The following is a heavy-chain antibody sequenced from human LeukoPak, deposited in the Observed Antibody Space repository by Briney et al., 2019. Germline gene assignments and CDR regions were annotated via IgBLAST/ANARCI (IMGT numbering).Heavy chain of an antibody. CDR1: GGSISSYY. CDR2: IYTSGST. Sequence: SETLSLTCTVSGGSISSYYWSWIRQPAGKGLEWIGRIYTSGSTNYNPSLKSRVTMSVDTSKNQFSLTLSSVTAADTAVYYCANYYDSSAMDFWGQGTLVTVSS. J-gene: IGHJ4*02. V-gene: IGHV4-4*07. D-gene: IGHD3-22*01. CDR3: ANYYDSSAMDF.